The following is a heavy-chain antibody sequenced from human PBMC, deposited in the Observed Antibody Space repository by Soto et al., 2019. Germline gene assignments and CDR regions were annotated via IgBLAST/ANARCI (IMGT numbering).Heavy chain of an antibody. J-gene: IGHJ4*02. CDR3: AQYGRTGAYGYKLDF. Sequence: SETLSLTCTISGGSINGYYWSWIRQPPGKGLEWIGYVYYTGTTKYNPSLESRVTISADTSKNQFSLRVTSVTAADTAVYYCAQYGRTGAYGYKLDFWGQGIMVTVSS. V-gene: IGHV4-59*01. CDR2: VYYTGTT. D-gene: IGHD5-12*01. CDR1: GGSINGYY.